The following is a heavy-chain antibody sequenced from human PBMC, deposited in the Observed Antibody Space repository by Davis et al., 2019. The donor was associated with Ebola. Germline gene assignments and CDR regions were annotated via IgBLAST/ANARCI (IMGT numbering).Heavy chain of an antibody. V-gene: IGHV3-30*03. CDR1: GFTFSSYG. Sequence: GGSLRLSCAASGFTFSSYGMHWVRQAPGKGLEWVAVISYDGSNKYYADSVKGRFTISRDNSKNMLYLQMNSLRAEDTAVYYCARAVIGFPPDYWGQGTLVTVSS. CDR2: ISYDGSNK. CDR3: ARAVIGFPPDY. D-gene: IGHD2/OR15-2a*01. J-gene: IGHJ4*02.